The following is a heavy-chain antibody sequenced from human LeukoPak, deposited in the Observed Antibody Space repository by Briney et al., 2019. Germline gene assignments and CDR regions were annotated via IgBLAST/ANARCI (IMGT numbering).Heavy chain of an antibody. CDR2: TYDRSKWNN. CDR1: GDRVSSIMAA. CDR3: ARAVCNCAKDTFVY. D-gene: IGHD1-20*01. J-gene: IGHJ4*02. V-gene: IGHV6-1*01. Sequence: SQALSLTCAISGDRVSSIMAAWNSVRQSPSGGLGWLGRTYDRSKWNNDSAGSVQCRITINPDTSKNQFSLQVSSVTPDDTAVYYCARAVCNCAKDTFVYSGQGTLVTVSS.